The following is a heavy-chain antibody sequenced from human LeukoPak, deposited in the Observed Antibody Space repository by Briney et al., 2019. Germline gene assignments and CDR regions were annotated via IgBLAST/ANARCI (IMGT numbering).Heavy chain of an antibody. CDR3: ARYTVSGATPYYFDY. CDR1: GGSMSSGGYY. V-gene: IGHV4-31*03. J-gene: IGHJ4*02. D-gene: IGHD2-15*01. CDR2: IYYSGST. Sequence: SQTLSLTCTVSGGSMSSGGYYWSWIRQHPGKGLEWIGYIYYSGSTYYNPSLKSRITISIDTSKNQFSLKLNSVTAADTAVYYCARYTVSGATPYYFDYWGQGTLVTVSS.